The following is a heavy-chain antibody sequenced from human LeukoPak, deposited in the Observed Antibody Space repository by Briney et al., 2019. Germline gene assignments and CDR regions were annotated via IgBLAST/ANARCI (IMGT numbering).Heavy chain of an antibody. CDR1: GFTFSSYS. Sequence: GGSLRLSCAASGFTFSSYSMNWVRQAPGKGLEWVSSISSSSSYIYYADSVKGRFTISRDNAKNSLYLQMNSLRAEDTAVYYCARANYDFDAFDIWGQGTLVTVSS. CDR2: ISSSSSYI. J-gene: IGHJ3*02. CDR3: ARANYDFDAFDI. D-gene: IGHD3-22*01. V-gene: IGHV3-21*01.